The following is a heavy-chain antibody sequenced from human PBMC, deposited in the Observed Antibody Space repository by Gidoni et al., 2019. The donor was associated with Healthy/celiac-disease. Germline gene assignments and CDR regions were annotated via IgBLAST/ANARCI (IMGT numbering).Heavy chain of an antibody. V-gene: IGHV4-34*01. CDR3: ARGPNTLHY. CDR1: GGSFSDYY. Sequence: QVQLQLWGAGLLKPSETLSLTCAVYGGSFSDYYWSWIRQPPGKGLEWIGEINHSGSTNYNPSLKSRVTISVDTSKNQFSLKLSSVTAADTAVYYCARGPNTLHYWGQGTLVTVSS. CDR2: INHSGST. J-gene: IGHJ4*02.